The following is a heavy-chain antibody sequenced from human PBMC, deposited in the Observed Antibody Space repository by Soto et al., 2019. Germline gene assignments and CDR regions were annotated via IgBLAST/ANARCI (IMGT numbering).Heavy chain of an antibody. J-gene: IGHJ3*02. D-gene: IGHD3-10*01. CDR3: ATPGSSGSYFDAFDI. CDR2: IYHSGST. Sequence: QVQLQESGPGLVKPSGTLSLTCAVSGGSISSSNWWSWVRQPPGKGLEWIGEIYHSGSTNYNPSLNGRVTLSVDKSKNQFSLKLSAVTAADTAVYYCATPGSSGSYFDAFDIWGQGTMVTVSS. CDR1: GGSISSSNW. V-gene: IGHV4-4*02.